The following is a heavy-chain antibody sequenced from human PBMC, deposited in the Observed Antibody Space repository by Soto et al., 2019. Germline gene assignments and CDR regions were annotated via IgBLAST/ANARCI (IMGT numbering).Heavy chain of an antibody. V-gene: IGHV1-69*12. CDR1: GGTFSSYA. CDR3: GATGAGYDFGIDV. Sequence: QVQLVQSGAEVKKPGSSVKVSCKASGGTFSSYAISWVRQAPGQGLEWMGGIIPIFGTANYAQKFQGRVTTTAGEPTSTAYMELSSLRSQDAAVYYGGATGAGYDFGIDVWGQGTTVTVSS. CDR2: IIPIFGTA. D-gene: IGHD7-27*01. J-gene: IGHJ6*02.